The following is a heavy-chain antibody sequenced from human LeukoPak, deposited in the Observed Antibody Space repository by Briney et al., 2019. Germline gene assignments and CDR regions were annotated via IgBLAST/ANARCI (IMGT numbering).Heavy chain of an antibody. V-gene: IGHV1-18*04. CDR3: AIDTGYSSGWPLFDY. D-gene: IGHD6-19*01. CDR1: GYTFTSYG. J-gene: IGHJ4*02. CDR2: ISAYNGNT. Sequence: ASVKVSCKASGYTFTSYGISWVRQAPGQGLELMGWISAYNGNTNYAQKLQGRVTMTTDTPTSTAYMELRSLRSDDTAVYYCAIDTGYSSGWPLFDYWGQGTLVTVSS.